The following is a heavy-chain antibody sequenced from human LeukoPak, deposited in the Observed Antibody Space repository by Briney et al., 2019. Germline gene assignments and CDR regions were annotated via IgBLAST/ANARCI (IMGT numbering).Heavy chain of an antibody. J-gene: IGHJ5*02. D-gene: IGHD3-9*01. CDR3: AKGLRYFAFDP. CDR1: GFSVSNNF. Sequence: PGGSLRLSCSASGFSVSNNFMTWVRQAPGKGLEWVSIIHSDGGTYYADSVKGRFTISRDSVKNTLYLQMNSLRAEDTAVYYCAKGLRYFAFDPWGQGTLVTVSS. V-gene: IGHV3-66*01. CDR2: IHSDGGT.